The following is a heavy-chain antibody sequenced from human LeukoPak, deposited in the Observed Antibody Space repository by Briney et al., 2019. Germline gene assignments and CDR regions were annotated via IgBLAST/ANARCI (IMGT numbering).Heavy chain of an antibody. CDR1: GGSISSGGYS. Sequence: SETLSLTCAVSGGSISSGGYSWSWIRQPPGKGLEWIGYIHHSGSTYYNPSLKSRVTTSVDRSKNQFSLKLSSVTAADTAVYYCASGYSYGYWFDYWGQGTLVTVSS. CDR2: IHHSGST. D-gene: IGHD5-18*01. CDR3: ASGYSYGYWFDY. V-gene: IGHV4-30-2*01. J-gene: IGHJ4*02.